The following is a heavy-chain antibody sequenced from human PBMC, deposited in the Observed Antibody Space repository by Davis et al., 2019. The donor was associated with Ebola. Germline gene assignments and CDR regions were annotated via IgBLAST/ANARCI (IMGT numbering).Heavy chain of an antibody. Sequence: PSETLSLTCSVSGGSVSSVDYYWTWIRQPPGKGLEWIGYIYYSGSTNYNPSLKSRVTISVDTSKNQFSLKLSSVTAADTAVYYCAGASYYYDSSGHLDWGQGTLVTVSS. J-gene: IGHJ4*02. CDR2: IYYSGST. D-gene: IGHD3-22*01. CDR1: GGSVSSVDYY. CDR3: AGASYYYDSSGHLD. V-gene: IGHV4-61*08.